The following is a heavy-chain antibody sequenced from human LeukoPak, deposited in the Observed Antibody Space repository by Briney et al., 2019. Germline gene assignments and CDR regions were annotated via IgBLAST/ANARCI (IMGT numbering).Heavy chain of an antibody. CDR3: ARSAVMNYDILTSYSPSGFGP. D-gene: IGHD3-9*01. CDR2: ISAYNGNT. V-gene: IGHV1-18*01. J-gene: IGHJ5*02. CDR1: GYTFTRNG. Sequence: EASVKVSCKASGYTFTRNGISWVRQAPGQGLEWMGWISAYNGNTNSAQKFQGRVSMTTDTSTSTTYMELRSLRSDDTAVYYCARSAVMNYDILTSYSPSGFGPWGQGTLVTVSS.